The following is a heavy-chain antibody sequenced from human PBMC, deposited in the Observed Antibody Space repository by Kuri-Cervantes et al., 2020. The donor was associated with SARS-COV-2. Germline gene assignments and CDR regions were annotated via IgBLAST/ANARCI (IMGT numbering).Heavy chain of an antibody. CDR1: GFTFSDYY. Sequence: GGSLRLSCAASGFTFSDYYMSWIRQAPGKGLEWVSYISSSSSYTNYADSVKGRFTIARDNAKNSLYLQMNSLRAEDTAVYYCARDVVDIYDFWSGYYTCYYYYGMDVWGQGTTVTVSS. V-gene: IGHV3-11*06. CDR2: ISSSSSYT. D-gene: IGHD3-3*01. J-gene: IGHJ6*02. CDR3: ARDVVDIYDFWSGYYTCYYYYGMDV.